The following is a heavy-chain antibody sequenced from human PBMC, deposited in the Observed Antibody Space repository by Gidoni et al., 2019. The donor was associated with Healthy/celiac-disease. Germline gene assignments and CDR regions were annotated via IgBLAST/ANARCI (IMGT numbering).Heavy chain of an antibody. D-gene: IGHD4-17*01. J-gene: IGHJ5*02. CDR2: IIPILGIA. CDR3: ARVRVGTTTEYWFDP. V-gene: IGHV1-69*04. Sequence: QVQLVQSGAEVKKPGSSVKVSCKASGGTFSSYAISWVRQAPGQGLEWMGRIIPILGIANYAQKFQGRVTITADKSTSTAYMELSSLRSEDTAVYYCARVRVGTTTEYWFDPWGQGTLVTVSS. CDR1: GGTFSSYA.